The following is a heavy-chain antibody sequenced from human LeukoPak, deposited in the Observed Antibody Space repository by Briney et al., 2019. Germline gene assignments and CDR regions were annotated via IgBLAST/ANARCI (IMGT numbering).Heavy chain of an antibody. V-gene: IGHV3-15*01. CDR3: MSDLDY. Sequence: PGGSLRLSYAASGFTFSSYWMSWVRQAPGKGLEWVGRIKTRGEGGTVDYAAPVKGRFTISRDDSKNTLYLQMNSLKTEDTAIYYCMSDLDYWSQGTLVTVSS. CDR1: GFTFSSYW. J-gene: IGHJ4*02. CDR2: IKTRGEGGTV.